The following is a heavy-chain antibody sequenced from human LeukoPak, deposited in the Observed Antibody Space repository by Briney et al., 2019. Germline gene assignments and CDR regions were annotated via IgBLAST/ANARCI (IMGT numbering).Heavy chain of an antibody. V-gene: IGHV4-30-4*01. CDR3: ARDCSGGSCYGAFDI. CDR1: GASIRSGDYY. D-gene: IGHD2-15*01. J-gene: IGHJ3*02. Sequence: SETLSLTCTVSGASIRSGDYYWSWIRQPPGKGLEWIGYICDSGSTYYNPSLKSRITISVDTSENRFSLELSSVTATDTAVYYCARDCSGGSCYGAFDIWGQGTMVTVSS. CDR2: ICDSGST.